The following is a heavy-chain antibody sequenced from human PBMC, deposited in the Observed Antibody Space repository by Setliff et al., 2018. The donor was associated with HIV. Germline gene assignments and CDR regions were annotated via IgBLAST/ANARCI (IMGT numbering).Heavy chain of an antibody. D-gene: IGHD3-22*01. CDR3: ARQDYYYDSSGYYRWWEPFSWYFDL. V-gene: IGHV4-34*01. CDR2: INHSGRT. Sequence: PSETLSLTCAVYGGSFSGYYWSWIRQPPGKGLEWIGEINHSGRTNYNPSLKSRVTISVDTSKTQFSLNLSSVTAADTAVYYCARQDYYYDSSGYYRWWEPFSWYFDLWGRGTLVTVPQ. CDR1: GGSFSGYY. J-gene: IGHJ2*01.